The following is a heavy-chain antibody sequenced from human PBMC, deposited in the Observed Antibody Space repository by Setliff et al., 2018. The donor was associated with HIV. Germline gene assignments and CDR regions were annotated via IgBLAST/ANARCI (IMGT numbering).Heavy chain of an antibody. J-gene: IGHJ3*02. CDR1: GYTFTSYA. V-gene: IGHV7-4-1*02. CDR3: ARGLIYSSGWYRNSDAFDI. D-gene: IGHD6-19*01. CDR2: INTNTGNP. Sequence: ASVKVSCKASGYTFTSYAMNWVRQAPGQGLEWMGWINTNTGNPTYAQGFTGRFVFSLDASVSTAYLQISSLKAEDTAVYYCARGLIYSSGWYRNSDAFDIWGQGTMVTVSS.